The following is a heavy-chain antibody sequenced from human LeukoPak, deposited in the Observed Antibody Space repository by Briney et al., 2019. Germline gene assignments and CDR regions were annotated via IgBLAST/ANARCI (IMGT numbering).Heavy chain of an antibody. D-gene: IGHD5-18*01. J-gene: IGHJ4*02. Sequence: PSETLSLTCTVSGGSISSYYWSWIRQPPGKGLEWIGYIYYSGSTYYNPSLKSRVTISVDRSKNQFSLKLSSVTAADTAVYYCARGDGYSYPFDYWGQGTLVTVSS. V-gene: IGHV4-59*12. CDR1: GGSISSYY. CDR2: IYYSGST. CDR3: ARGDGYSYPFDY.